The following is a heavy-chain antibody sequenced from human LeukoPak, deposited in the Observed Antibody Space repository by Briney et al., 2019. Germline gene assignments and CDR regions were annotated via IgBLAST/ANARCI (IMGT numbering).Heavy chain of an antibody. CDR1: GFIVSNNY. Sequence: GGSLRLSCAASGFIVSNNYMIWVRHAPGKGLEWGSTIYSGGSTYYAVSVKCRFNISRHSSKNTLFLQMDSLRDEDTAMYYCARGPEYSYGHFDYWGQGALVTVSS. CDR3: ARGPEYSYGHFDY. V-gene: IGHV3-53*04. CDR2: IYSGGST. J-gene: IGHJ4*02. D-gene: IGHD2/OR15-2a*01.